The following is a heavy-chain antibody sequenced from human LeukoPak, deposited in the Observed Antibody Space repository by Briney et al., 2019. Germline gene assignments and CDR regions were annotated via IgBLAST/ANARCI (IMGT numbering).Heavy chain of an antibody. CDR3: ARIVYSRSNFDI. CDR1: GYSVSSAYY. D-gene: IGHD6-13*01. V-gene: IGHV4-38-2*02. CDR2: IYHSGST. Sequence: SETLSLTCNVSGYSVSSAYYWGWIRQPPGKGLEWIGSIYHSGSTYYNPSLKSRVTISVDTSKNQFSLKLSSVTAADTAVYFCARIVYSRSNFDIWGQGTMVTVSS. J-gene: IGHJ3*02.